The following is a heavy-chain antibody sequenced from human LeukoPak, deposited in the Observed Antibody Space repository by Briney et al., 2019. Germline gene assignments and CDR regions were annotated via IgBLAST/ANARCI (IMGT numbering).Heavy chain of an antibody. CDR1: GGSFSGYY. J-gene: IGHJ5*02. CDR3: ASRKRGVVLMAYAIRGYNLFDP. CDR2: INHSGSA. Sequence: SETLSLTCAVYGGSFSGYYWCWIRQPPGKGLEWGGDINHSGSANYNPYPKRRVTISVATSKHQSSLKLSSVTAPDPAVYDCASRKRGVVLMAYAIRGYNLFDPWGQGTLVTVSS. V-gene: IGHV4-34*01. D-gene: IGHD2-8*01.